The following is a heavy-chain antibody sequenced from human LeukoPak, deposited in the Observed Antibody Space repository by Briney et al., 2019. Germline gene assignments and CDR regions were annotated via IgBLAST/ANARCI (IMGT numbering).Heavy chain of an antibody. CDR2: INSDGTTT. V-gene: IGHV3-74*01. J-gene: IGHJ5*01. Sequence: GGSLRLSCAASGFTFNSYWMHWVRQDPGKGLVWVSRINSDGTTTTYADSVKGRFTISKDNAKNTLYLQMNSLRAEDTAVYYCARAGQGFDSWGQGTLVTVSS. CDR3: ARAGQGFDS. CDR1: GFTFNSYW.